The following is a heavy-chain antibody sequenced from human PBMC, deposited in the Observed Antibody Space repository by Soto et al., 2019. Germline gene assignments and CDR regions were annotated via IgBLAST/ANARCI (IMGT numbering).Heavy chain of an antibody. Sequence: ASVKVSCKASGYTFTSYYMHWVRQAPGQGLEWMGIINPSGGSTSYAQKFQGRVTMTRDTSTSTVYMELSSLRSGDTAVYYCARGPQGVAMVRGVSRGPYYYYGMDVWGQGTTVTVSS. CDR2: INPSGGST. CDR1: GYTFTSYY. CDR3: ARGPQGVAMVRGVSRGPYYYYGMDV. V-gene: IGHV1-46*01. D-gene: IGHD3-10*01. J-gene: IGHJ6*02.